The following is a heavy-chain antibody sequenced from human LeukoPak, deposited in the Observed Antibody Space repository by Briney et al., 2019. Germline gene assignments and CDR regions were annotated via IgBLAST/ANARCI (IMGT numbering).Heavy chain of an antibody. Sequence: GGSLRLSWAASGFTFSSYSMNWVRQAPGKGLEWVSYISSSSSTIYYADSVKGRFTISRDNAKNSLYLQMNSLRAEDTAVYYCARDPYCGGDCFPSWRDAFDIWGQGTMVTVSS. CDR1: GFTFSSYS. D-gene: IGHD2-21*02. V-gene: IGHV3-48*01. CDR3: ARDPYCGGDCFPSWRDAFDI. J-gene: IGHJ3*02. CDR2: ISSSSSTI.